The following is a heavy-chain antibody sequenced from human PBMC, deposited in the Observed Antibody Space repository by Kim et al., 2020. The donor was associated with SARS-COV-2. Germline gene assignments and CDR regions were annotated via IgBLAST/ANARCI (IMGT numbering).Heavy chain of an antibody. J-gene: IGHJ5*02. CDR1: GGSINSDY. CDR3: AREIRGNSFSA. Sequence: SETLSLTCTVSGGSINSDYWRWIRQPPGKGLEWIGYIFYSGSINYNPSLKSRVTISVDTSKSQFSLKLTSVTAADTPLYYCAREIRGNSFSAWGQGALVTVSS. CDR2: IFYSGSI. V-gene: IGHV4-59*13. D-gene: IGHD6-13*01.